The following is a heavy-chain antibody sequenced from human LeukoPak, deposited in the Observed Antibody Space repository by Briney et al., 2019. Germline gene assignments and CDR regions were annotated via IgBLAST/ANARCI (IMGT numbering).Heavy chain of an antibody. CDR1: GGSISNSYYY. Sequence: PSETLSLTCTVSGGSISNSYYYWGWIRQPPGKGLEWIGSVYYSGSTYYNPSLKSRVTISVDTSKNQFSLKLRSVTAADTAVYYCSRQAINWQSGDGYNRGRWFDPWGQGTLVTVSS. CDR2: VYYSGST. D-gene: IGHD5-24*01. CDR3: SRQAINWQSGDGYNRGRWFDP. V-gene: IGHV4-39*01. J-gene: IGHJ5*02.